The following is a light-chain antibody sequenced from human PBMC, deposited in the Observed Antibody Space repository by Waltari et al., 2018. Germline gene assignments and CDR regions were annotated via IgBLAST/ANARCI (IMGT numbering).Light chain of an antibody. CDR3: SSYAGSNSLGI. CDR2: DVS. Sequence: QSALTQPASVSGSPGQSITISCTGTSSDIGAYKYVSWYQQHPGKAPRLILYDVSSRPSGVPNRFSGSKSGNTASLTISGLQADDDADYYCSSYAGSNSLGIFGAGTKLTVL. J-gene: IGLJ2*01. CDR1: SSDIGAYKY. V-gene: IGLV2-14*03.